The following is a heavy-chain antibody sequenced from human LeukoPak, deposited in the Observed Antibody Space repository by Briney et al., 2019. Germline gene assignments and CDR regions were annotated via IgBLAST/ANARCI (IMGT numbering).Heavy chain of an antibody. Sequence: GGSLRLSCAASGFSFSSYALSWVRRAPGKGLEWVSGINGSGSTAVYTDSVKGRFTVSRDNSKNTLYLQMNSLRAEDTAVYYCAKDAQGGSGSYSWGTFDYWGQGTLVTVSS. V-gene: IGHV3-23*01. J-gene: IGHJ4*02. CDR2: INGSGSTA. CDR3: AKDAQGGSGSYSWGTFDY. CDR1: GFSFSSYA. D-gene: IGHD3-10*01.